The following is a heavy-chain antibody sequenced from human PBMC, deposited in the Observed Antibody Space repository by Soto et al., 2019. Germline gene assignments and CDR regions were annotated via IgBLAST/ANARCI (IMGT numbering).Heavy chain of an antibody. CDR3: EGRDDPFHV. J-gene: IGHJ3*01. CDR2: IWHDGSQK. CDR1: GFTFSNYG. V-gene: IGHV3-33*01. Sequence: QVQLVESGGGVVQPGTSLRLSCVATGFTFSNYGIHWVSQAPGRGLEWVAVIWHDGSQKYLADSVRGRFTISRDNSKNTVYLQMNSLRVEDTAVYYCEGRDDPFHVWGQGTMVTITS.